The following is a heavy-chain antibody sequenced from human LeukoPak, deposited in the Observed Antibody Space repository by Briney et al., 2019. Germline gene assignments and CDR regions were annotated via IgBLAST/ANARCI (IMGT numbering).Heavy chain of an antibody. CDR1: GFTFSIYA. CDR2: ISANGGET. CDR3: AKRYYDFPLDY. V-gene: IGHV3-23*01. Sequence: GGSLRLSCAASGFTFSIYAMNWVRQAPGKGLEWVSSISANGGETHYADSVKGRFTISRDNSKNTLYLQITNPRVEDTAVYYCAKRYYDFPLDYWGQGTLVTVSS. J-gene: IGHJ4*02. D-gene: IGHD3-3*01.